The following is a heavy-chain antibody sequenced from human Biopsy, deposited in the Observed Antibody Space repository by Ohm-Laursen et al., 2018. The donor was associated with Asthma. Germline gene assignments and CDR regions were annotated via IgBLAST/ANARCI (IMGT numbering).Heavy chain of an antibody. Sequence: SLRLSCAASGFTFSSYAISWVRQAPRKGLEWVSAISGSGGSTYNADSVKGRFTISRDNSKNTLYLQMNSLRADDTAVYYFAKAERYFDWYGFDPWGQGTLVTVSS. CDR2: ISGSGGST. CDR1: GFTFSSYA. D-gene: IGHD3-9*01. J-gene: IGHJ5*01. V-gene: IGHV3-23*01. CDR3: AKAERYFDWYGFDP.